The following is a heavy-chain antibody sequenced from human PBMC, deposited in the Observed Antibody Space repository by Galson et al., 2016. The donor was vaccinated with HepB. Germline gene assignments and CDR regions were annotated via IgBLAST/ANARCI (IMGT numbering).Heavy chain of an antibody. Sequence: SLRLSCAASGFTFSSYDMQWVRQATGKGLEWVSAIGTAGDTYYPGSVKGRFTISRENAKNSLYLQMNSLRAGDTAVYYCARGGGFPSYYYYGMDVWGQGNPGHRLL. J-gene: IGHJ6*02. D-gene: IGHD3-16*01. V-gene: IGHV3-13*01. CDR3: ARGGGFPSYYYYGMDV. CDR2: IGTAGDT. CDR1: GFTFSSYD.